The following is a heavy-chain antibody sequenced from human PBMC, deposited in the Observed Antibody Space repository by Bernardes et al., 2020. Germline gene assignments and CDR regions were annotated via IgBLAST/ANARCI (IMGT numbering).Heavy chain of an antibody. D-gene: IGHD5-12*01. J-gene: IGHJ4*02. CDR3: ARRGYKGVFDY. V-gene: IGHV4-59*01. CDR1: GGSISSYY. CDR2: IYYSGST. Sequence: SETLSLTCTVSGGSISSYYWSWIRQPPGKGLEWIGYIYYSGSTNYNPSLKSRVTISVDTSKNQFSLKLSSVTAADTAVYYCARRGYKGVFDYWGQGTLVTVSS.